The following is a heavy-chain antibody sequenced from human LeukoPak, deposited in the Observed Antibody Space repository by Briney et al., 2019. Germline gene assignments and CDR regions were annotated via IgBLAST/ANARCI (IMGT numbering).Heavy chain of an antibody. V-gene: IGHV1-2*02. J-gene: IGHJ4*02. CDR1: GFTFSSYG. D-gene: IGHD2-2*01. CDR2: INPNSGGT. CDR3: ARDCSSTSCYDY. Sequence: PGGSLRLSCAASGFTFSSYGMHWVRQAPGQGLEWMGWINPNSGGTNYAQKFQGRVTMTRDTSISTAYMELSRLRSDDTAVYYCARDCSSTSCYDYWGQGTLVTVSS.